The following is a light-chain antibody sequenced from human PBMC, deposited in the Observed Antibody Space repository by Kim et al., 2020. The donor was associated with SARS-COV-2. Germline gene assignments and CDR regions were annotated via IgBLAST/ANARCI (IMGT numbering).Light chain of an antibody. V-gene: IGLV1-47*01. CDR1: RSNIGNN. CDR2: RND. CDR3: AAWDASLSGSWV. Sequence: GKWVTVFCSRDRSNIGNNVCLYHQPPGTAPKLLNFRNDQRPSGVPDRFSGSKSGTSASLAISGLRSEDEADYYCAAWDASLSGSWVFGGGTQLTVL. J-gene: IGLJ3*02.